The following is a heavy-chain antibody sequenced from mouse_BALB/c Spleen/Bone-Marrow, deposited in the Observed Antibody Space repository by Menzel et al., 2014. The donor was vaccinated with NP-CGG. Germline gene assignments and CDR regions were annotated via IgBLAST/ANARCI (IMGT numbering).Heavy chain of an antibody. CDR1: GYTFTSYW. CDR3: TIYYRSFAY. D-gene: IGHD2-14*01. CDR2: IDPSDSYT. V-gene: IGHV1S127*01. J-gene: IGHJ3*01. Sequence: QVQLQQSGAELVKPGASVKMSCKASGYTFTSYWMHWVKQRPGQGLEWIGVIDPSDSYTSYNQKFKGKATLTVDTSSSTAYMQLSSLTSEDSAVYYCTIYYRSFAYWGQGTLVNVSA.